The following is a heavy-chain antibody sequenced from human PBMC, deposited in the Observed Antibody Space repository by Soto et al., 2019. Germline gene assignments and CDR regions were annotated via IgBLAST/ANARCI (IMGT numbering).Heavy chain of an antibody. CDR1: CGSISSGDYY. Sequence: SETLSLTCTVSCGSISSGDYYWSWIRQPPGKGLEWIGYIYYSGNTYYNPSLKSRVTISVDTSKNQFSLRLSSVTAADTAVYYCARGRYYFDYWGQGALVTVS. CDR3: ARGRYYFDY. CDR2: IYYSGNT. J-gene: IGHJ4*02. V-gene: IGHV4-30-4*02.